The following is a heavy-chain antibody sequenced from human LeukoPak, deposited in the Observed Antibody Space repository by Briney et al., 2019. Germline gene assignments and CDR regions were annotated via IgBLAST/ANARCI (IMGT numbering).Heavy chain of an antibody. J-gene: IGHJ4*02. CDR1: GFSVISNY. CDR2: IYSGGST. CDR3: ARGYSSGWYYFDY. V-gene: IGHV3-66*01. D-gene: IGHD6-19*01. Sequence: GGSLRLSCAASGFSVISNYMSWVRQAPGKGLDWVSVIYSGGSTYYADSVKGRFTISRDNSKNTLYLQMNSLRGEDTAVYYCARGYSSGWYYFDYWGQGTLVTVSS.